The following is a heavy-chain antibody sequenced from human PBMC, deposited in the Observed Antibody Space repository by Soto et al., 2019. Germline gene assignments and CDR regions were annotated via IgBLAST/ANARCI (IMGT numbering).Heavy chain of an antibody. CDR3: AKEYYMDY. J-gene: IGHJ4*02. CDR2: ISGSGDRT. V-gene: IGHV3-23*01. Sequence: LRLSCAASGFTFSNYAMTWVRQAPGKGLEWVSAISGSGDRTYYADSVKGRFTISRDNSKNTLYLQMNSLRAEDTAKYYCAKEYYMDYWGQGTLVTVSS. CDR1: GFTFSNYA. D-gene: IGHD2-8*01.